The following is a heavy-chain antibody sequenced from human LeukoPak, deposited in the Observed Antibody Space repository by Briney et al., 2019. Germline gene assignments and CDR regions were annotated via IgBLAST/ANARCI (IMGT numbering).Heavy chain of an antibody. CDR2: IKQYGGTK. J-gene: IGHJ4*02. CDR3: ARDTVGSLDY. D-gene: IGHD1-26*01. V-gene: IGHV3-7*01. Sequence: SGGSLRLSCVASGFTFSNSWIAWVRQAPGKGLEWVANIKQYGGTKHYADFLRGRFTISRDNPKNSLYLQMNSLRSDDTAVYYCARDTVGSLDYWGQGSLATVAS. CDR1: GFTFSNSW.